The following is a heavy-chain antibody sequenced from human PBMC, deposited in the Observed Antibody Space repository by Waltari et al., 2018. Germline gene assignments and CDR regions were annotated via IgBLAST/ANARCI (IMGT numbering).Heavy chain of an antibody. V-gene: IGHV3-53*01. CDR2: IYSGGST. Sequence: EVQLVESGGGLIQPGGSLRLSCAPSGFTVSSNYMSWDRQAQGKGLDGVPVIYSGGSTYYADAVKCLFTISRDNSKNTLYLQMNSLRAEDTAVYYCARDAYYYDSSGSDGDYWGQGTLVTVSS. CDR1: GFTVSSNY. J-gene: IGHJ4*02. CDR3: ARDAYYYDSSGSDGDY. D-gene: IGHD3-22*01.